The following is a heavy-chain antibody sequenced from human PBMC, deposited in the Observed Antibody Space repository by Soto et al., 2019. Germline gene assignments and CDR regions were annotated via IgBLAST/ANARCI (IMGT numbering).Heavy chain of an antibody. CDR3: AKDFGHYDILIGYPTFSS. D-gene: IGHD3-9*01. CDR2: VSRSGDNT. Sequence: GGSLRLSCAASGFTFSSYAMSWVRQAPGEGLEWVSAVSRSGDNTYHADSVKGRFTISRDNSRNTLYLQMNSLRVEDTAVYYCAKDFGHYDILIGYPTFSSWGQGTLVTVSS. V-gene: IGHV3-23*01. CDR1: GFTFSSYA. J-gene: IGHJ5*02.